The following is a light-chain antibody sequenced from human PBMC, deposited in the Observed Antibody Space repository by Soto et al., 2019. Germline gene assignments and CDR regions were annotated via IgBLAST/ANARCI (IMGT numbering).Light chain of an antibody. V-gene: IGKV1-39*01. CDR2: AAS. CDR3: QQSYSTPL. J-gene: IGKJ3*01. Sequence: DIQMTQSPSSLSASVVDRVTITCRASQSISSYLNWYQQKPGKAPKLLIYAASSLQSGVPSRFSGSGSRTDFTLTISSLQPEDFATYYCQQSYSTPLFGPGTKVDIK. CDR1: QSISSY.